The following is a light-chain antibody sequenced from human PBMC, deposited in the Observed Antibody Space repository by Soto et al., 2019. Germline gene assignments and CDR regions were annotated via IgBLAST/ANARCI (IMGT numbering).Light chain of an antibody. Sequence: GDRVIITCRASQSINGRLAWYQQKPGRPPKLLIYDVSFLESGVPSRFSGSGSGTDFNLTISSLRPDDFATFYCQQYKVYPYTFGQGTRLDIQ. CDR2: DVS. CDR3: QQYKVYPYT. V-gene: IGKV1-5*01. J-gene: IGKJ2*01. CDR1: QSINGR.